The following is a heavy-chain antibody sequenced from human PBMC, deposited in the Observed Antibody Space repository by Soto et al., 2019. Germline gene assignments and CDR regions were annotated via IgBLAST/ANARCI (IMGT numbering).Heavy chain of an antibody. CDR2: INPNSGGT. CDR3: ARAKKAVAGTRNYYYYGMDV. D-gene: IGHD6-19*01. CDR1: GYTVTGYY. V-gene: IGHV1-2*04. J-gene: IGHJ6*04. Sequence: ASVKVSCKASGYTVTGYYMHWVRQAPGQGLEWMGWINPNSGGTNYAQKFQGWVTMTRDTSISTAYMELSRLRSDDTAVYYCARAKKAVAGTRNYYYYGMDVWGKGTTVTVSS.